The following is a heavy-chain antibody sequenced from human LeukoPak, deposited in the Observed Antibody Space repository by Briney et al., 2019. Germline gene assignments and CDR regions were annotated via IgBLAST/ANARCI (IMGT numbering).Heavy chain of an antibody. J-gene: IGHJ4*02. D-gene: IGHD2-15*01. CDR1: GFTFSTYF. CDR3: ASGDPDINSHFDY. Sequence: GGSLRLSCAASGFTFSTYFMHWVRQAPGKGLEWVADIASDGSHTFYVESVRGRFTISRDNSKNTLYLQMNSLRAEDTAVYYCASGDPDINSHFDYWGQGALVTVPS. V-gene: IGHV3-30-3*01. CDR2: IASDGSHT.